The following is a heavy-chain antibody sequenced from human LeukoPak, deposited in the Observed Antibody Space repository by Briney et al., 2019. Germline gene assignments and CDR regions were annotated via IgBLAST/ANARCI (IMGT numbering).Heavy chain of an antibody. Sequence: PSESLSLTCAVYGVSFSGYYWSWIRQPPGKGLEWIGAINHSRSTNYDPSLKSRVTISVDTSKNQFSLKLSSVTAADTAVYYCARGRGMGDIVVVPAAIGNWFDPGGQGTLVTVSS. CDR2: INHSRST. J-gene: IGHJ5*02. CDR3: ARGRGMGDIVVVPAAIGNWFDP. D-gene: IGHD2-2*02. V-gene: IGHV4-34*01. CDR1: GVSFSGYY.